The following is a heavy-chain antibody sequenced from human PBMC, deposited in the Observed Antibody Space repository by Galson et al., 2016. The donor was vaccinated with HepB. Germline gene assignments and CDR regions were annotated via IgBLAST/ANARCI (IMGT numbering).Heavy chain of an antibody. J-gene: IGHJ6*02. CDR1: GFSFNTYW. CDR2: IKQDGSEE. V-gene: IGHV3-7*01. D-gene: IGHD3-3*01. Sequence: SLRLSCAASGFSFNTYWMSWVRQAPGKGLEWVANIKQDGSEEYYVDSVKGRFTISRDNAKNSLYLQMNSLRAEDTAVFYCARDAFDFWSAHFPTSYYGMDVWGQGTTVTVSS. CDR3: ARDAFDFWSAHFPTSYYGMDV.